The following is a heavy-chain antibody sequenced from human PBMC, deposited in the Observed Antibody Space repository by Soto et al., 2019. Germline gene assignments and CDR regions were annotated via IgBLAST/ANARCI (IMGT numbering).Heavy chain of an antibody. J-gene: IGHJ4*02. CDR3: ARGELGQYFDY. CDR2: IDPRDSAT. D-gene: IGHD7-27*01. CDR1: GYSFAGYW. Sequence: GESLKISCKGSGYSFAGYWITWVRQRPGKGLEWLGRIDPRDSATNYSPSFRGHVTISGDRSISTVYLQWSSLQASDTAVYYCARGELGQYFDYWGQGTLVTVSS. V-gene: IGHV5-10-1*01.